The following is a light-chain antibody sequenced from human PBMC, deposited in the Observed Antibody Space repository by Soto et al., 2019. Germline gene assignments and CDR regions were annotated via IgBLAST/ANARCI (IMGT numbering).Light chain of an antibody. V-gene: IGKV1-33*01. J-gene: IGKJ2*01. CDR1: QDISKY. CDR2: DAS. Sequence: DIQMTQSPSSLSASVGDRVTISCQASQDISKYLNWYQQHPGKAPRLLIYDASSLDAGVPSRFSGSGSGTDFTFTIDSLQPEDIATHFCQQFDTLPPAFGQGTKLEIK. CDR3: QQFDTLPPA.